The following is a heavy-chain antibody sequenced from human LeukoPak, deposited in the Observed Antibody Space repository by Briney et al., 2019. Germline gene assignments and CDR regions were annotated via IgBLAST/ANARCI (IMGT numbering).Heavy chain of an antibody. CDR3: ARGPWLRVDY. J-gene: IGHJ4*02. V-gene: IGHV4-39*07. D-gene: IGHD3-9*01. CDR1: GGSISSSTYY. CDR2: ITYSGST. Sequence: NPSETLSLTCTVSGGSISSSTYYWAWIRQSPGKGLEWIGSITYSGSTNYNPSLKSRVTISVDTSKNQFSLKLSSVTAADTAVYYCARGPWLRVDYWGQGTLVTVSS.